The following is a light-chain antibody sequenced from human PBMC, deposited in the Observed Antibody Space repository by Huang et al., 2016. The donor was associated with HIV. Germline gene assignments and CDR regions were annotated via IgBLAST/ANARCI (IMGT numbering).Light chain of an antibody. CDR2: LAS. CDR3: MQALQTPYT. CDR1: QSLLHESGHNY. J-gene: IGKJ2*01. Sequence: DIVMTQSPLSLPVTPGEPASISCRSNQSLLHESGHNYLDWYLQQPGQSPQLLIYLASTRASGVPDRFTGSGSGTDFTLRINKVEAQDVGVYFCMQALQTPYTFGRGTKLEI. V-gene: IGKV2-28*01.